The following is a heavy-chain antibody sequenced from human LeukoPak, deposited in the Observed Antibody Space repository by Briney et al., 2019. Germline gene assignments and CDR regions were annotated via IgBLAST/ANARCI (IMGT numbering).Heavy chain of an antibody. V-gene: IGHV3-30*04. CDR2: VSAHGLDK. CDR1: GFAFRSYA. J-gene: IGHJ4*02. Sequence: PGGSLRLSCAASGFAFRSYAMHWVRQAPGKGLEWLAVVSAHGLDKFYADSVKGRFTISRDTSENTLYLQMNSLRAEDTAVYYCAKDRGYSGNYYFDSWGQGTLVTVSS. D-gene: IGHD1-26*01. CDR3: AKDRGYSGNYYFDS.